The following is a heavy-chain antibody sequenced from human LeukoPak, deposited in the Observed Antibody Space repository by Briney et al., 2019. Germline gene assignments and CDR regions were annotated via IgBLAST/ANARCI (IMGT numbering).Heavy chain of an antibody. D-gene: IGHD2-15*01. CDR1: GFTFSSYA. J-gene: IGHJ4*02. Sequence: GGSLRLSCAASGFTFSSYAMSWVRQAPGKGLEWVSAISGSGGSTYYADSVKGRFTISRDNSKNTLYLQMNSLRAEDTAVYYCARDPDIVVVVAANLGYWGQGTLVTVSS. CDR3: ARDPDIVVVVAANLGY. V-gene: IGHV3-23*01. CDR2: ISGSGGST.